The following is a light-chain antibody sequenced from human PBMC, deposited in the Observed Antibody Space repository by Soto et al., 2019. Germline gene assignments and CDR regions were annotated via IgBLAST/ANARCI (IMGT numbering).Light chain of an antibody. CDR1: HNLLYSSDNKNY. V-gene: IGKV4-1*01. Sequence: LCERATINCKSSHNLLYSSDNKNYLSWYQQRPGQPPKLLFYWASTRESGVPDRFSGSGSGTHFTLTITSLQAEDVAVYYCQQYYSSPPTFGQGTKVDI. CDR2: WAS. CDR3: QQYYSSPPT. J-gene: IGKJ1*01.